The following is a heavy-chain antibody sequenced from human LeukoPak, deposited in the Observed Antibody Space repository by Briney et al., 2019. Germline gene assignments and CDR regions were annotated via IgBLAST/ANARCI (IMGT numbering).Heavy chain of an antibody. Sequence: GGSLRLSCAASGFTFSSYWMHWVRQAPGKGLVWVSRINSDGSSTSYADSVKGRFTISRDNAKNTLHLQTNSLRAEDTAVYYCAREWEAVAGTDYWGQGTLVTVSS. J-gene: IGHJ4*02. V-gene: IGHV3-74*01. CDR3: AREWEAVAGTDY. D-gene: IGHD6-19*01. CDR1: GFTFSSYW. CDR2: INSDGSST.